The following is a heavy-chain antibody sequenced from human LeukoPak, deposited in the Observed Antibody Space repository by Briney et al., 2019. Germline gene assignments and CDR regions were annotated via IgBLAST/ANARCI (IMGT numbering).Heavy chain of an antibody. Sequence: PSETLSLTCTVSGGSISSSSYYWGWIRQPPGKGLEWIGSIYYSGSTYYNPSLKSRVTISVDTSKNQFSLKLSSVTAADMAVYYCARQRTRRNIVVVTATPRSTNWFDPWGQGTLVTVSS. D-gene: IGHD2-21*02. J-gene: IGHJ5*02. CDR1: GGSISSSSYY. CDR2: IYYSGST. CDR3: ARQRTRRNIVVVTATPRSTNWFDP. V-gene: IGHV4-39*01.